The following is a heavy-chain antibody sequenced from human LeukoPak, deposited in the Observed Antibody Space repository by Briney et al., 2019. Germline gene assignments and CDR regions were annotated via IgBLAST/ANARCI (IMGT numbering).Heavy chain of an antibody. V-gene: IGHV1-8*01. CDR3: ARDEVVAAPNYFGMVV. CDR2: MNPNSGNT. J-gene: IGHJ6*02. D-gene: IGHD2-15*01. CDR1: GYTFTSYD. Sequence: ASVKVSCKASGYTFTSYDVNWVRQATGQGLEWMGWMNPNSGNTGLAQKFQGRVTLTRDTSLSTAYMELSNLRSDDTAVYYCARDEVVAAPNYFGMVVWGQGTTVTVSS.